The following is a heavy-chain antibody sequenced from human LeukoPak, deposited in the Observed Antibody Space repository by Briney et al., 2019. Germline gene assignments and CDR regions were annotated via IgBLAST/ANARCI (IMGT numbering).Heavy chain of an antibody. Sequence: GESLQISCKGSGYSFTSYWIGWVRQMPGKGLEWMGIIYPGDSDTRYSPSFQGQVTISADKSISTAYLQWSSLKASDTAMYYCARYYYDSSGSLAAYYFDYWGQGTLVTVSS. CDR1: GYSFTSYW. V-gene: IGHV5-51*01. CDR2: IYPGDSDT. J-gene: IGHJ4*02. CDR3: ARYYYDSSGSLAAYYFDY. D-gene: IGHD3-22*01.